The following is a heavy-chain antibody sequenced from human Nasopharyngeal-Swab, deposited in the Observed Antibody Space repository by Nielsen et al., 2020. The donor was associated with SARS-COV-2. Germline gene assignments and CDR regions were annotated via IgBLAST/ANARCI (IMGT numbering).Heavy chain of an antibody. CDR2: IKSKTDGGTT. J-gene: IGHJ6*03. Sequence: GESLKISCAASGFTFSNAWMSWVRQAPGKGLEWVGRIKSKTDGGTTDYAAPVKGRFTISRDDSKNTLYLQMNSLKTEDTAVYYCTTDPVFDRYSYDYYYYYYYMDVWGKGTTVTVSS. V-gene: IGHV3-15*01. CDR1: GFTFSNAW. CDR3: TTDPVFDRYSYDYYYYYYYMDV. D-gene: IGHD5-18*01.